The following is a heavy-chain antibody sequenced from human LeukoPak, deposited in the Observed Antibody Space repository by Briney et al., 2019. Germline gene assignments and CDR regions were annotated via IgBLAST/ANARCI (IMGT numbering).Heavy chain of an antibody. V-gene: IGHV1-2*02. CDR3: ARDGGCTNDVCHKNSDY. CDR2: INPNSGGT. J-gene: IGHJ4*02. D-gene: IGHD2-8*01. CDR1: GYIFSGHY. Sequence: ASVTVSFTASGYIFSGHYMHWVRQAPGQGLGRMGWINPNSGGTNYARRFQGRVTMTRDTAINTAYMELSRLRSDDTAVYYCARDGGCTNDVCHKNSDYWGQGTLVTVSS.